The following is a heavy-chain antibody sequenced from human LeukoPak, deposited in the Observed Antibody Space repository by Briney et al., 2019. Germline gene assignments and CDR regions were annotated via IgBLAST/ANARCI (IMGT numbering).Heavy chain of an antibody. V-gene: IGHV3-30-3*01. J-gene: IGHJ4*02. CDR3: ARDVSGSYSLDY. Sequence: GGSLRLSCAASGFTFNTYGIHWVRQAPGKGLEWVAYISYDGSRDYYADSVKGRFTISRDNSKNTMYLQMNSLRTEDTAMYFCARDVSGSYSLDYWGQGTLVTVSS. CDR1: GFTFNTYG. D-gene: IGHD1-26*01. CDR2: ISYDGSRD.